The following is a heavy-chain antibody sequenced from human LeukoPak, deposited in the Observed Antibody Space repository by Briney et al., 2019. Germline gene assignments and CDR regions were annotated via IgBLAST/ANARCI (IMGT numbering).Heavy chain of an antibody. V-gene: IGHV3-11*06. D-gene: IGHD6-19*01. CDR3: ARVAVAGPTGWFDP. Sequence: GGSLRLSCAASGFTFSDYYMSWIRQAPGKGLEWVSSISSTSAYIHYADSVKGRFTISRDNTDNVVYLQMNSLRAEDTAVYYCARVAVAGPTGWFDPWGQGTLVTVSS. J-gene: IGHJ5*02. CDR2: ISSTSAYI. CDR1: GFTFSDYY.